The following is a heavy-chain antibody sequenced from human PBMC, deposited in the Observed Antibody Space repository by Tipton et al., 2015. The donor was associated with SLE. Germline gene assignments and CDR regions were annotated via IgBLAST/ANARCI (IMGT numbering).Heavy chain of an antibody. CDR2: IYNSGNT. Sequence: TLSLTCTVSGGSLSTHYWTWIRQPPGKGLEWIGYIYNSGNTKYNPSLKSRVTISVDTSKNQVSLKLDSVTAADTAVYYCARGGLVPTLFDSWGQGALVTVSS. CDR3: ARGGLVPTLFDS. CDR1: GGSLSTHY. J-gene: IGHJ5*01. D-gene: IGHD5-12*01. V-gene: IGHV4-59*11.